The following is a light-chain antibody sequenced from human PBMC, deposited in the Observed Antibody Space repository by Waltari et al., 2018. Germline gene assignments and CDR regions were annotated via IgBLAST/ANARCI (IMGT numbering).Light chain of an antibody. CDR3: QHYVRLPAT. CDR1: QSVSRT. J-gene: IGKJ1*01. CDR2: GAS. Sequence: EIVLTQSRGTLSLSPGERATLSCRASQSVSRTLAWYQQKPGQAPKLLIYGASIRATGIPDRFTGSGSGTDFSLTISSLEPEDFAIYFCQHYVRLPATFGQGTKVEIK. V-gene: IGKV3-20*01.